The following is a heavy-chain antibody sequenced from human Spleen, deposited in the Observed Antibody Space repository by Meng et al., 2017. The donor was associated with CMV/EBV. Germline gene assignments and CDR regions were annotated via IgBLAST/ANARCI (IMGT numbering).Heavy chain of an antibody. Sequence: VQLQESCPGLVKPSVPLSRTCRVSAGSVCSGSYYWCCIRQPPWMGLEWIGYIYYSGSTYYNPSLKSRVTISVDTSKNQFSLKLSSVTAADTAVYYCARGLYYYDSSALQHWGQGTLVTVSS. CDR1: AGSVCSGSYY. CDR2: IYYSGST. V-gene: IGHV4-61*01. D-gene: IGHD3-22*01. J-gene: IGHJ1*01. CDR3: ARGLYYYDSSALQH.